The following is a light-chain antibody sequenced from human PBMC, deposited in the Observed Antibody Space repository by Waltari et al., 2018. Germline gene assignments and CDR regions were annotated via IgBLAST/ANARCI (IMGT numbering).Light chain of an antibody. CDR3: LQYNGEPRT. V-gene: IGKV1-5*03. J-gene: IGKJ1*01. CDR1: QNMNTW. Sequence: DIQMTQSPSTLSASVGDSATITCRASQNMNTWLAWHQQKPGKAPNLLIYKTSSLESGVPSRFSGSGSGTEFTLTISSLQPDDFATYYCLQYNGEPRTFGQGTKVEVK. CDR2: KTS.